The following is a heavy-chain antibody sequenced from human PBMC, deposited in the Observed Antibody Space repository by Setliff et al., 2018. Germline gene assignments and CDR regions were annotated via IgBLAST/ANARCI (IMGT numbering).Heavy chain of an antibody. D-gene: IGHD3-22*01. CDR1: GYTFTSYA. J-gene: IGHJ3*02. V-gene: IGHV1-3*03. Sequence: ASVKVSCKASGYTFTSYAMHWVRQAPGQRLEWMGWINAGNGNTKYSQEFQGRVTITRDTSASTAYMELSSRRSEDMAVYYCARDPDYYDSSGGAFDICGQGTMVTVSS. CDR2: INAGNGNT. CDR3: ARDPDYYDSSGGAFDI.